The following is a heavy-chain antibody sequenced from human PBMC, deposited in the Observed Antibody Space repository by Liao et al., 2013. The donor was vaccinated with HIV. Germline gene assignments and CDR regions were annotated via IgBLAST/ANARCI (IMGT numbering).Heavy chain of an antibody. CDR1: GGSISSYY. CDR2: IYSSGSA. J-gene: IGHJ4*02. CDR3: ARGGVENWGLAYFDY. V-gene: IGHV4-4*07. D-gene: IGHD7-27*01. Sequence: QLQLQESGPGLVKPSETLSLTCTVSGGSISSYYWSWIRQPVGKGLEWIGRIYSSGSANYNPSLKSRVTMSVDTSKNQFSLKLSSVTAADTAVYYCARGGVENWGLAYFDYWGQGTLVTVSS.